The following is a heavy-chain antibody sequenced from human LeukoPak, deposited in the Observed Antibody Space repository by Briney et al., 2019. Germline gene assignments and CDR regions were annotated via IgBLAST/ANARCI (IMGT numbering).Heavy chain of an antibody. D-gene: IGHD5-12*01. CDR2: INKDANEK. Sequence: PGGSLRLSCAASGFAFSSVWMSWVRQAPGKGLEWVANINKDANEKYYVDSVKGRFTISRDNAKNSLYLQMNNLRLDDTAMYYCARGYSPYGPWGQGTLVTVSS. CDR1: GFAFSSVW. CDR3: ARGYSPYGP. J-gene: IGHJ5*02. V-gene: IGHV3-7*01.